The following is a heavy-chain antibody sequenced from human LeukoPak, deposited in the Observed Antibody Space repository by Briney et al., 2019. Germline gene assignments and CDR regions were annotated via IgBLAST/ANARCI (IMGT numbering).Heavy chain of an antibody. D-gene: IGHD3-16*01. J-gene: IGHJ4*02. CDR3: AREEGGYFDY. V-gene: IGHV3-20*04. CDR1: GFSFDDYD. CDR2: INWNGGST. Sequence: GGSLTLSCAASGFSFDDYDMSWVRQAPGKGLEWVSGINWNGGSTGYADSVKGRFTISRDNAKNSLYLQMSSLRAEDTALYYCAREEGGYFDYWGQGTLVTVSS.